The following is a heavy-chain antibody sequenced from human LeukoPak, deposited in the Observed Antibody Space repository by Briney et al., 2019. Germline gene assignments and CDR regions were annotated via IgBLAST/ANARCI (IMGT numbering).Heavy chain of an antibody. CDR1: GGSISSSNW. D-gene: IGHD3-10*01. Sequence: PSETLSLTCAVSGGSISSSNWWSWVRQPPGKGLEWIGEIYHSGSTNYNPSLKSRVTISVDTSKNQFSLKLSSVTAADTAVYYCARSPGPLVPAAFDIWGQGTMVTVSS. V-gene: IGHV4-4*02. CDR2: IYHSGST. J-gene: IGHJ3*02. CDR3: ARSPGPLVPAAFDI.